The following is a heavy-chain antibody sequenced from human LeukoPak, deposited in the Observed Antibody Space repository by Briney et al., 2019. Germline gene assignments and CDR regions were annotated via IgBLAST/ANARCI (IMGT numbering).Heavy chain of an antibody. V-gene: IGHV1-2*02. CDR3: ARDVEMATIFSGYYYYYMDV. J-gene: IGHJ6*03. D-gene: IGHD5-24*01. CDR1: GYTFTGYY. Sequence: ASVKVCCTAAGYTFTGYYMHWVRQAPGQGLEWMGWINPNSGGRNYAQKFQGRVSMTRDTSISTAYMELSRLRSDDTAVYYCARDVEMATIFSGYYYYYMDVWGKGTTVTISS. CDR2: INPNSGGR.